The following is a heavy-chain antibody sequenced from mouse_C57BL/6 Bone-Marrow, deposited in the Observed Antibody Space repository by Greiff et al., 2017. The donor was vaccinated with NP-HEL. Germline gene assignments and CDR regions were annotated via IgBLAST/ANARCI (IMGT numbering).Heavy chain of an antibody. V-gene: IGHV1-61*01. CDR3: ARPSY. Sequence: QVHVKQPGAELVRPGSSVKLSCKASGYTFTSYWMDWVKQRPGQGLEWIGNIYPSDSETHYNQKFKDKATLTVDKSSSTAYMQLSSLTSEDSAVYYCARPSYWGQGTLVTVSA. CDR1: GYTFTSYW. J-gene: IGHJ3*01. CDR2: IYPSDSET.